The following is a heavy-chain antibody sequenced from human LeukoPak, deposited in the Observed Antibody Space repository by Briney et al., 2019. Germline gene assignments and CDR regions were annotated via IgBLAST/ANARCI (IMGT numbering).Heavy chain of an antibody. CDR2: ISGSGGST. CDR1: GFTFSTYA. J-gene: IGHJ4*02. D-gene: IGHD6-19*01. CDR3: AKGPPLEVAGTTWDH. V-gene: IGHV3-23*01. Sequence: GGSLRLSCAASGFTFSTYAMGWVRQAPGKGLEWVSAISGSGGSTYYADSVKGRFTISRDNIKHTLYLQMNSLRAEDTAVYYCAKGPPLEVAGTTWDHWGQGTLVTVSS.